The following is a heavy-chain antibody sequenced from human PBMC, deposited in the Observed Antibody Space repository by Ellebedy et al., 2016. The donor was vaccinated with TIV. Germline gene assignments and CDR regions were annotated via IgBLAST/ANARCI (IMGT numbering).Heavy chain of an antibody. CDR1: GGSFSGYY. Sequence: MPSETLSLTCAVYGGSFSGYYWSWIRQPPGKGLEWIGEINHSGSTNYNPSLKSRVTISVDTSKNQFSLKLSSVTAADTAVYYCARGGYSEAFDIWGQGTMVTVSS. D-gene: IGHD5-12*01. V-gene: IGHV4-34*01. CDR3: ARGGYSEAFDI. CDR2: INHSGST. J-gene: IGHJ3*02.